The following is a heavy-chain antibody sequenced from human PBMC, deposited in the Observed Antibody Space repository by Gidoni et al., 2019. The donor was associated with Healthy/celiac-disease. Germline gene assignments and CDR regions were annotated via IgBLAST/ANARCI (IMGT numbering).Heavy chain of an antibody. J-gene: IGHJ5*02. CDR1: GGPISSGGYY. CDR2: IYYSGST. CDR3: ARVYAAVAGASWFDP. V-gene: IGHV4-30-4*01. Sequence: QVQLQESGPGVVKPSQTLSLTCTVSGGPISSGGYYLRWIRQPPGKGLEWIGYIYYSGSTSYNPSLKSRVTISVDTSKNQFSLKLSSVTDADTAVYYCARVYAAVAGASWFDPWGQGTLVTVSS. D-gene: IGHD6-19*01.